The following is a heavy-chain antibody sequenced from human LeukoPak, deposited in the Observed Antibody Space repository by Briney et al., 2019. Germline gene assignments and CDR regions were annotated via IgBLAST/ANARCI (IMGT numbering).Heavy chain of an antibody. D-gene: IGHD3-10*01. CDR3: ARVSETGDYYGSGQNDAYNWFDP. CDR1: GGSISSGGYS. Sequence: SETLSLTCAVSGGSISSGGYSWSWIRQPPGKGLEWIGYIYYSGSTYYNPSLKSRVTISVDTSKNQFSLKLSSVTAADTAVYYCARVSETGDYYGSGQNDAYNWFDPWGQGTLVTVSS. CDR2: IYYSGST. V-gene: IGHV4-30-4*07. J-gene: IGHJ5*02.